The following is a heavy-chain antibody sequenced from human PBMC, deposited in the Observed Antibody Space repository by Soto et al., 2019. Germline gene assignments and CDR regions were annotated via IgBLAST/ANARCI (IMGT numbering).Heavy chain of an antibody. D-gene: IGHD3-16*01. J-gene: IGHJ3*02. V-gene: IGHV6-1*01. Sequence: PSQTLSLTCAISGDSVSSNSAAWNWIRQSPSRGLEWLGRTYYRSKWYNDYAVSVKSRITINPDTSKNQFSLQLNSVTPEDTAVYYCAREEGDSLRHKPLGANAFDIWGQGTMVTVSS. CDR1: GDSVSSNSAA. CDR2: TYYRSKWYN. CDR3: AREEGDSLRHKPLGANAFDI.